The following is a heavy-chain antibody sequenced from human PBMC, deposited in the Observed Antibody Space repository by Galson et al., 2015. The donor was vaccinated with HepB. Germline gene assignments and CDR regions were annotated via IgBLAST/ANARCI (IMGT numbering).Heavy chain of an antibody. CDR3: VRARREILRFFDSDH. CDR2: INSVSSHI. Sequence: SLRLSCAAYGFTFSTYSKTWVRQAPGMGLEWVSSINSVSSHIYYADPVSGRFTISRDNAKSSLYLQMNSLRAEDTAVYYCVRARREILRFFDSDHWGQGTLVTVSS. CDR1: GFTFSTYS. J-gene: IGHJ4*02. V-gene: IGHV3-21*01. D-gene: IGHD3-3*01.